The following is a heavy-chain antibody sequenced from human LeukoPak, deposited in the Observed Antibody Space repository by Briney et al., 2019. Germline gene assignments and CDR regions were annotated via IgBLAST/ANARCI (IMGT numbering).Heavy chain of an antibody. CDR3: ARGAGSSGYYIHDY. D-gene: IGHD3-22*01. V-gene: IGHV1-2*02. CDR2: INPNSGGT. J-gene: IGHJ4*02. CDR1: GYTFTGYY. Sequence: ASVKVSCKASGYTFTGYYMHWVRQAPGQGLEWMGWINPNSGGTNYAQKFQGRVTMTRDTSINTAYMELSRLRSDDTAVYYCARGAGSSGYYIHDYWGQGTLVTVS.